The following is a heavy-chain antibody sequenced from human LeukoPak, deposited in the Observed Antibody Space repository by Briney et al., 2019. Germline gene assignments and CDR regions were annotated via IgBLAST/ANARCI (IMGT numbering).Heavy chain of an antibody. CDR2: ISSSSSTI. Sequence: GGSLRLSCAASGFTFSSYSMNWVRQAPGKGLEWVSYISSSSSTIYYADSVEGRFTISRDNAKNSLYLQMNSLRAEDTAVYYCARDSPGYSSGCLDYWGQGTLVTVSS. CDR3: ARDSPGYSSGCLDY. CDR1: GFTFSSYS. V-gene: IGHV3-48*04. J-gene: IGHJ4*02. D-gene: IGHD6-19*01.